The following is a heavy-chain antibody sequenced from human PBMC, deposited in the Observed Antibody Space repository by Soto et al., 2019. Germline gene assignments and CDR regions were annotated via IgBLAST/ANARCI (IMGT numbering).Heavy chain of an antibody. CDR2: ISSSSSYI. V-gene: IGHV3-21*01. CDR3: ARDPRDSSWYVDY. CDR1: GFTFSSYS. D-gene: IGHD6-13*01. Sequence: GGSLRLSCAASGFTFSSYSMNWVRQAPGKGLEWVSSISSSSSYIYYADSVKGRFTISRDNAKNSLYLQMNSLRAEDTAVYYCARDPRDSSWYVDYWGQGTLVTVSS. J-gene: IGHJ4*02.